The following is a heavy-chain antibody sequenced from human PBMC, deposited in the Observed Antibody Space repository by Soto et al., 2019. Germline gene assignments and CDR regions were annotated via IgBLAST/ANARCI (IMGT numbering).Heavy chain of an antibody. J-gene: IGHJ4*02. V-gene: IGHV1-69*13. D-gene: IGHD3-16*01. CDR2: IIPVFGTT. Sequence: SVKVSCKDSGGLFSSFAISWVRQSPGQGLEWLGGIIPVFGTTNYAEKFQDRVTITADEVTNTAYMELSSLTSGDTAMYYCARGGGPYVWFNEFWGQGALVTVSS. CDR1: GGLFSSFA. CDR3: ARGGGPYVWFNEF.